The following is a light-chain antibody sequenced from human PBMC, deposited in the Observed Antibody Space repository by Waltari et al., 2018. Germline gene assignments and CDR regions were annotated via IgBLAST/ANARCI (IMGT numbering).Light chain of an antibody. CDR1: VLANSY. J-gene: IGLJ2*01. V-gene: IGLV3-27*01. CDR2: KDS. CDR3: YSVDDNKRV. Sequence: SYELTQPSSVSVSPGQTARITCSGAVLANSYTRWFQQKPGQAPVLVIYKDSERPSGIPERFSGSSSGTTVTLTISGAQVEDEADYYCYSVDDNKRVFGGGTKLTVL.